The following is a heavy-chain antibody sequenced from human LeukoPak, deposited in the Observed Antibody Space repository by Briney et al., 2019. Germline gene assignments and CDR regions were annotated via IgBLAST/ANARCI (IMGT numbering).Heavy chain of an antibody. CDR3: AVEDFLGGAAADY. D-gene: IGHD6-13*01. CDR2: ISSNSNYI. Sequence: GGSLRLSCAASGFTFSSYSMNWVRQAPGKGLEWVSSISSNSNYIYYADSVQGRFTISRDNAKNSLYLQMNSLRAEDTAVYYCAVEDFLGGAAADYWGQGTLVTVSS. J-gene: IGHJ4*02. CDR1: GFTFSSYS. V-gene: IGHV3-21*01.